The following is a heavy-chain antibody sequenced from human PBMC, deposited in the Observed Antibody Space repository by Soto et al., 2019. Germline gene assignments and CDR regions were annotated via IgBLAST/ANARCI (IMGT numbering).Heavy chain of an antibody. J-gene: IGHJ4*02. CDR1: GFTFSGYG. V-gene: IGHV3-33*01. D-gene: IGHD6-19*01. CDR2: IWYDGSIE. CDR3: ARRFSSGWYADY. Sequence: ESGGGVVQPGRSLRLSCAASGFTFSGYGMHWVRQAPGTGLEWVAVIWYDGSIENYADTVKGRFTISRDNSTNTLYLQMNSLRDEDTAVYYCARRFSSGWYADYWGQGTLVTVSS.